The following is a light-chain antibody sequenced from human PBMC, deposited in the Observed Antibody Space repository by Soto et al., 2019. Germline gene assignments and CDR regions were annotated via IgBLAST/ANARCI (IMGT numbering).Light chain of an antibody. CDR1: QSVSSTS. Sequence: EIVLTQSPATLSLSPGERATLSCRASQSVSSTSLAWYQQKPGQAPRLLISGTSSRATGIPDRFSGSGSGTDFTLTISRLEPEDFAVYYCQQYGRTFGQGTKVDIK. V-gene: IGKV3-20*01. CDR2: GTS. J-gene: IGKJ1*01. CDR3: QQYGRT.